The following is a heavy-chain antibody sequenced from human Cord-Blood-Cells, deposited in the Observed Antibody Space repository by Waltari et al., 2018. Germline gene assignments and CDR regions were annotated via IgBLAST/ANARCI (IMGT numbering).Heavy chain of an antibody. CDR2: MHPNSCNT. D-gene: IGHD6-6*01. Sequence: QVKLVQSGAEVKKPGASVKVSCKASGYTFTSYDINWVRQATGQGLEVMGWMHPNSCNTGYAQKFQGRGTITRNTSISTAYMELSSLRSEDTAVYYCARGRGGSSSGYFQHWGQGTLVTVSS. J-gene: IGHJ1*01. V-gene: IGHV1-8*03. CDR3: ARGRGGSSSGYFQH. CDR1: GYTFTSYD.